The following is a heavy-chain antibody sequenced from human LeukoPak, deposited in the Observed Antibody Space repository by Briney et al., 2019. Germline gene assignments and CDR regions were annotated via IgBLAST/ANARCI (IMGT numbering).Heavy chain of an antibody. J-gene: IGHJ6*02. CDR3: AKNGGDGKPYYYHMDV. CDR2: IWYDGSNK. CDR1: GFTFSSYG. V-gene: IGHV3-33*06. Sequence: GGSLRLSCAASGFTFSSYGMHWVRQAPGKGLEWVAVIWYDGSNKYYADSVKGRFTISRDNSKNTLYLQMNSLRAEDTAVYFCAKNGGDGKPYYYHMDVWGQGTTVTVSS. D-gene: IGHD2-21*01.